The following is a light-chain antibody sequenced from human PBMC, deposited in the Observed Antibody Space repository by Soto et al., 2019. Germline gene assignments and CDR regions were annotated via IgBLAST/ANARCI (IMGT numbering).Light chain of an antibody. J-gene: IGLJ1*01. Sequence: QSALTQSASVSGSPGQSITISCTGTSSDVGGYNYVSWYQQHAGKAPKLMIYEVNNRPSGVSNRFSGSKSGNTASLTISGLQAEDEADYYCSSYTSSSTLGVFGTGTKLTVL. V-gene: IGLV2-14*01. CDR3: SSYTSSSTLGV. CDR2: EVN. CDR1: SSDVGGYNY.